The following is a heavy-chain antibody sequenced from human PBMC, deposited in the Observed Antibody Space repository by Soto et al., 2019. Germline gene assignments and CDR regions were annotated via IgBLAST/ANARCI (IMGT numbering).Heavy chain of an antibody. J-gene: IGHJ6*02. CDR2: INPHTGSA. V-gene: IGHV1-46*01. D-gene: IGHD7-27*01. CDR1: GYTFTTYY. Sequence: QVQLMQSGAEMKKPGASVMVSCKASGYTFTTYYIHWVRQAPGQGLEWMGIINPHTGSASYARRFQGRVALTRDTSTSTVYMGVSSLGFEDTAIYFCARDPNFSLTFHYYGMDVWGPGTAVTVSS. CDR3: ARDPNFSLTFHYYGMDV.